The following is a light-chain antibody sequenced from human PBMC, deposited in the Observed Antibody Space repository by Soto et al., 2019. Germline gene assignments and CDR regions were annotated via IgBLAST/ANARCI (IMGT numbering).Light chain of an antibody. CDR2: LEGSGSY. CDR3: ETWDSNIRV. J-gene: IGLJ3*02. V-gene: IGLV4-60*03. Sequence: QPVLTQSSSASASLGSSVDPTCTLSSGHSSYIIAWHQQQPGKAPRYLMKLEGSGSYNKGSGVPDRFSGYSSGADRYLTISNLQSEDEADYYCETWDSNIRVFGGGTKLTVL. CDR1: SGHSSYI.